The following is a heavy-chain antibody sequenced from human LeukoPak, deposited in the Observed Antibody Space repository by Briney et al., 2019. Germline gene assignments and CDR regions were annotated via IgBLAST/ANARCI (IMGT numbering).Heavy chain of an antibody. V-gene: IGHV3-21*01. CDR3: ARGGFGEVVDY. J-gene: IGHJ4*02. Sequence: SGGSLRLSCAASGFTFSSYSMNWVRQAPGKGLEWVSSISSSSSYIYYADSVKGRFTISRDNAKNSLYLQMNSLRAEDTAVYYCARGGFGEVVDYWGQGTLVTVSS. CDR2: ISSSSSYI. CDR1: GFTFSSYS. D-gene: IGHD3-16*01.